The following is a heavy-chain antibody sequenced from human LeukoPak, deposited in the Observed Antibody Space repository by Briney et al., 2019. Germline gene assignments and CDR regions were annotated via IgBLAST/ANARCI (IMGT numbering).Heavy chain of an antibody. V-gene: IGHV1-18*01. CDR1: GYTFTSYG. D-gene: IGHD6-19*01. CDR2: ISAYNGNT. Sequence: ASVKVSCKASGYTFTSYGISWVRQAPGQGLEWMGWISAYNGNTNYAQKLQGRVTMTTDTSTSTAYMELRSLRSDDTAVYYCAREFDPETDSSGWYTTYYFDYWGQGTLVTVSS. CDR3: AREFDPETDSSGWYTTYYFDY. J-gene: IGHJ4*02.